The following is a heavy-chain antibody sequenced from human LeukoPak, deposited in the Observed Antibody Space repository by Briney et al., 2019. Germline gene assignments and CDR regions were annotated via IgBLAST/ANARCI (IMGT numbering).Heavy chain of an antibody. Sequence: PGGSLRLSCAASGFTFSSYAMHWVRQAPGKGLEWVAVISYDGSNKYYADSVKGRFTISRDNSKNTLYLQMNSLRAEDTAVYYCAGKWALEGYWGQGTLATVSS. CDR3: AGKWALEGY. J-gene: IGHJ4*02. D-gene: IGHD1-1*01. CDR2: ISYDGSNK. CDR1: GFTFSSYA. V-gene: IGHV3-30-3*01.